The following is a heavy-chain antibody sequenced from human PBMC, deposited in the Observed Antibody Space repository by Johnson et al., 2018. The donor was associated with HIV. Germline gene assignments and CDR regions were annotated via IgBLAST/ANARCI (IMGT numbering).Heavy chain of an antibody. CDR1: GFTFSSYA. V-gene: IGHV3-30*14. J-gene: IGHJ3*01. CDR2: ISYDGSNK. CDR3: ARARYTSDWYLYDAFDL. D-gene: IGHD6-13*01. Sequence: QVQLVESGGGVVQPGRSLRLSCAASGFTFSSYAMHWARQAPGKGLEWVAVISYDGSNKYYADSVKGRFTISRDNSKNTLYLQMGSLRTEDMAVYHCARARYTSDWYLYDAFDLWGQGTMVSVSS.